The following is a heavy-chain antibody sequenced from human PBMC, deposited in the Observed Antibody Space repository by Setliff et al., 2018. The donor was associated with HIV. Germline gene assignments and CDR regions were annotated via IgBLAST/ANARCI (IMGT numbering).Heavy chain of an antibody. D-gene: IGHD3-22*01. Sequence: GSLRLSCAASGFTFSSYAMGWVRQAPGKGLEWVGRIKSKSDGGAVHYAAPVKGRFTISRDDSQDTLYLEMNSLTNEDTAMYYCTTYSSVYYHSDCWGQGTLVTVSS. CDR2: IKSKSDGGAV. CDR3: TTYSSVYYHSDC. V-gene: IGHV3-15*06. J-gene: IGHJ4*02. CDR1: GFTFSSYA.